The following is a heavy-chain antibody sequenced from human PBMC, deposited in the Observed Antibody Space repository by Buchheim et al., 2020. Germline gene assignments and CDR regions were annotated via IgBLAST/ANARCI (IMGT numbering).Heavy chain of an antibody. Sequence: QVQLVESGGGVVQPGRSLRLSCAASGFTFSSYAMHWVRQAPGKGLEWVAVISYDGSNKYYADSVKGRFTISRDNSKNTLYLQMNSLRAEDTAVYYCAREDGLGMEYWGQGTL. J-gene: IGHJ4*02. V-gene: IGHV3-30-3*01. D-gene: IGHD7-27*01. CDR1: GFTFSSYA. CDR2: ISYDGSNK. CDR3: AREDGLGMEY.